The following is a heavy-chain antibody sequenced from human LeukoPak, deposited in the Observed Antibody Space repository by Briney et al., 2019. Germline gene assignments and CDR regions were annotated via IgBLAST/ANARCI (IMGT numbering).Heavy chain of an antibody. CDR1: GFTFDDYG. J-gene: IGHJ5*02. Sequence: GGSLRLSCAASGFTFDDYGMSWVRQAPGKGLEWVSGINWNGGSTGYADSVKGRFTISRDNSKNTLYLQMNSLRAEDTAVYYCAKVSYAILTVGWFDPWGQGTLVTVSS. CDR2: INWNGGST. CDR3: AKVSYAILTVGWFDP. V-gene: IGHV3-20*04. D-gene: IGHD3-9*01.